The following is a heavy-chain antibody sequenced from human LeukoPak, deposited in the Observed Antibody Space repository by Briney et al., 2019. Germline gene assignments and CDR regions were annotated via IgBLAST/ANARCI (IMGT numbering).Heavy chain of an antibody. Sequence: SETLSLTCTVSGGSISSYYWSWVRQPPGKGREWGWYIYYSGSTNYTPSLKSRVTISVDTSKTRFSLKLSSVTAADTAVYYCARDDVAAAAGMDVWGQGTTVTVSS. V-gene: IGHV4-59*01. J-gene: IGHJ6*02. D-gene: IGHD6-13*01. CDR2: IYYSGST. CDR1: GGSISSYY. CDR3: ARDDVAAAAGMDV.